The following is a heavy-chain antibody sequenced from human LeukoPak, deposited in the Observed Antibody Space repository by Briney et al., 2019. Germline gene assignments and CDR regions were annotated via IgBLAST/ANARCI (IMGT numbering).Heavy chain of an antibody. J-gene: IGHJ1*01. CDR2: IFQSART. Sequence: PSGTLPLTCAVTGGSINNNWWTWVRQPPGKGLEWIGEIFQSARTNYNPSLKSRVTMSIDKSRSQFSLTMSSVTAADTAVYYCAGVRLGNSGFSEYFEHWGQGTLVTVSS. CDR3: AGVRLGNSGFSEYFEH. CDR1: GGSINNNW. D-gene: IGHD3-16*01. V-gene: IGHV4-4*02.